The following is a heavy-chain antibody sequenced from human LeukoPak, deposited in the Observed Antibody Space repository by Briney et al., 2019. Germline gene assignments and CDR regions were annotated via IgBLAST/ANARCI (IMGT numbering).Heavy chain of an antibody. V-gene: IGHV4-4*02. Sequence: SGTLSLTCAVSGGSISSSNWWSWVRQPPGKGLEWVGEIYHSGSTNYNPSFKSRVTISVDTSKNQFSLKLSSVTAADTAVYYCARDRRVRGLNWFDPWGQGTLVTVSS. D-gene: IGHD3-10*01. CDR2: IYHSGST. J-gene: IGHJ5*02. CDR3: ARDRRVRGLNWFDP. CDR1: GGSISSSNW.